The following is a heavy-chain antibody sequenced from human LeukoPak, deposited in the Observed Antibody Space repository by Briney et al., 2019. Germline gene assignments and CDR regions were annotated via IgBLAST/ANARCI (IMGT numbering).Heavy chain of an antibody. Sequence: GGSLRLSCAASGFTFSSYWMHWVRQAPGKGLVWVSRINSDGSSTIYADSVKGRYTISRDNAKNTLYLQMNSLRGEDTAVYYCAKGGGYGSGTYSEDWGQGILVTVSS. CDR1: GFTFSSYW. V-gene: IGHV3-74*01. J-gene: IGHJ4*02. D-gene: IGHD3-10*01. CDR2: INSDGSST. CDR3: AKGGGYGSGTYSED.